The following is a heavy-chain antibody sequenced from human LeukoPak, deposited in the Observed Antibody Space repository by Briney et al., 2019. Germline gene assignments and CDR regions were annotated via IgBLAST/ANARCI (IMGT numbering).Heavy chain of an antibody. D-gene: IGHD5-18*01. J-gene: IGHJ4*02. Sequence: SETLSLTCGVSGGSISSGGYSWSWIRQPPGKAPEWIGYIFRSGTTYYNPSLKSRITISIDTSKNQFSLTLRSVTAADTAIYCARQVGQLWLDYWGQGTLVAVSS. CDR2: IFRSGTT. CDR1: GGSISSGGYS. V-gene: IGHV4-30-4*07. CDR3: ARQVGQLWLDY.